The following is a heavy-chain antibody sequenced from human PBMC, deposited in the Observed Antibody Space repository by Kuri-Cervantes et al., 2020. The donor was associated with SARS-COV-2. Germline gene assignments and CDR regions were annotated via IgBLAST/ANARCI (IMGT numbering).Heavy chain of an antibody. V-gene: IGHV3-21*01. CDR1: GFSLSRYT. CDR3: ARVAGEGPIYYYYMDV. Sequence: GSLKISCAASGFSLSRYTMNWVRQAPGKALVWVSSISGSGSYIYYADSVKGRFTISKESGENSLYLHMNSLRGDDTAVYYCARVAGEGPIYYYYMDVWGKGTTVTVSS. CDR2: ISGSGSYI. D-gene: IGHD2-21*01. J-gene: IGHJ6*03.